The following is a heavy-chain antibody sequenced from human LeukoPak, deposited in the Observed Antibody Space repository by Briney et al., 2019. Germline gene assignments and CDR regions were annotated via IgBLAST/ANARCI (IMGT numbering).Heavy chain of an antibody. CDR2: VYFSGST. CDR1: GASITNDDYY. Sequence: SETLSLTCTVSGASITNDDYYWSWIRQHPGKGLEWIGYVYFSGSTYYNPTLKSRASVSVDTSKSQFSLRLTSVTAADTAVYYCARRAPFSNWFDPWGQGTLVIVSS. D-gene: IGHD2-2*01. J-gene: IGHJ5*02. V-gene: IGHV4-31*03. CDR3: ARRAPFSNWFDP.